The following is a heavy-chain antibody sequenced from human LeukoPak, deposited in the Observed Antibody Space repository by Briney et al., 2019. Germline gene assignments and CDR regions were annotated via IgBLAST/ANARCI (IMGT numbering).Heavy chain of an antibody. V-gene: IGHV1-46*01. CDR1: GYTFTSYY. Sequence: ASVKVSCKASGYTFTSYYMHWVRQAPGQGLEWMGIINPSGGSTSYAQKFQGRVTMTRDTSTSTVYMELSSLRSEDTAVYYCARDQKGPRYNRKTVSGYETPDYWGQGTLVTVSS. J-gene: IGHJ4*02. CDR3: ARDQKGPRYNRKTVSGYETPDY. D-gene: IGHD5-12*01. CDR2: INPSGGST.